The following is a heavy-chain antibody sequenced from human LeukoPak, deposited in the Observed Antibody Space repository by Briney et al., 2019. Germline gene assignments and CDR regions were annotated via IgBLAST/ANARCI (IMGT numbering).Heavy chain of an antibody. V-gene: IGHV3-33*01. J-gene: IGHJ5*02. CDR3: ARDGANILEIMLPDP. Sequence: GRSLRLSCAASGFTFSSYGMHWVRQAPGKGLEWVAVIWYDGSNKYYADSVKGRFTISRDNSKNTLYLQMNSLRAEDTAVYYCARDGANILEIMLPDPWGQGTLVTVSS. CDR1: GFTFSSYG. CDR2: IWYDGSNK. D-gene: IGHD3-3*01.